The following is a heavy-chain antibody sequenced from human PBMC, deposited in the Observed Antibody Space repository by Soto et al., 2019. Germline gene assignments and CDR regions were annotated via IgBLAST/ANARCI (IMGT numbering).Heavy chain of an antibody. Sequence: EVQLVESGGGLVQPGGYLSLYCAASVFTFSRFEFHWVRQATGKGLEWISYISSSGSTAYYASYVEGRFTISRDNANNSVYLQMESLRAEDTGLYYCTRDAWFPYLSFYWGQGALGSVAS. CDR2: ISSSGSTA. D-gene: IGHD3-10*01. CDR1: VFTFSRFE. J-gene: IGHJ4*02. CDR3: TRDAWFPYLSFY. V-gene: IGHV3-48*03.